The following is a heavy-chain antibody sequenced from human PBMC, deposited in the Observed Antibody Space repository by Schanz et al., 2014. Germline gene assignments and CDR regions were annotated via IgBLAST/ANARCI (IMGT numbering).Heavy chain of an antibody. J-gene: IGHJ6*02. CDR2: IYSGGST. CDR3: ARGYSSSMDV. Sequence: EVQVVESGGDLVQPGGSLRLSCAASGFTFSNYGMSWVRQAPGKGLEWVSVIYSGGSTYYADSVKGRFTISRDNSKNTLYLQMNSLRAEDTAVYYCARGYSSSMDVWGQGTTVTVSS. D-gene: IGHD6-6*01. V-gene: IGHV3-66*01. CDR1: GFTFSNYG.